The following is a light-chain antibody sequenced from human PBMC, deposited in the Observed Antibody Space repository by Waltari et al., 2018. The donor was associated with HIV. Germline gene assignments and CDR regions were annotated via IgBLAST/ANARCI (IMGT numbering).Light chain of an antibody. V-gene: IGLV3-21*04. CDR3: QVWDSATDHVL. CDR2: YDT. Sequence: LTQPPSLSVSPGEKATSTCAATNIEKKSVQWYQQKAGQAPVVVMSYDTDRPAGIAERFSGFNSGHTASLIITRVGAGDEADYYCQVWDSATDHVLFGGGTRLTVL. J-gene: IGLJ2*01. CDR1: NIEKKS.